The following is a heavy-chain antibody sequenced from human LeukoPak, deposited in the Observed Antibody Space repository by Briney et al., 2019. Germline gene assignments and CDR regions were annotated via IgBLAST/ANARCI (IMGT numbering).Heavy chain of an antibody. CDR3: ARIRGNYFVDY. CDR1: GGSISSYY. CDR2: IYSSGST. J-gene: IGHJ4*02. Sequence: SETLSLTCTVSGGSISSYYWSWIRQPAGKGLEWIGRIYSSGSTNYNPSLKSRVTMSVDTSKNQFFLRLSSVTAADTAVYYCARIRGNYFVDYWGQGTLVTVSS. V-gene: IGHV4-4*07. D-gene: IGHD1-7*01.